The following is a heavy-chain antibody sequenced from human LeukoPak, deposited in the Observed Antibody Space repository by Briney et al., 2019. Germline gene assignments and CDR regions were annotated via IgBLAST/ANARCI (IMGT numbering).Heavy chain of an antibody. CDR3: ARGSSGYYLFDY. CDR1: GFPFSSYC. J-gene: IGHJ4*02. Sequence: GGSLSPSCAASGFPFSSYCMYLVRQAPGKGLGWVSFISSSSSYIYYAVSVKGRFTISRDNAKNSLYLQMNSLRAEDTAVYYCARGSSGYYLFDYWGQGTLVTVSS. D-gene: IGHD3-22*01. V-gene: IGHV3-21*01. CDR2: ISSSSSYI.